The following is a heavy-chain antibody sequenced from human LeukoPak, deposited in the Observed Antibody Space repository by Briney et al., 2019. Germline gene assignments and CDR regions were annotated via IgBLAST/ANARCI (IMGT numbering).Heavy chain of an antibody. Sequence: SETLSLTCTVSGGSISSYYWSWIRQPAGKGLEWIGRIYTSGSTNYNPALTSLVTLSVDTSKNQFSLKLSSVTAADTAVYYCARIRRHGSCSDGRREGAFDVWGQGTMVTVSS. D-gene: IGHD2-15*01. CDR2: IYTSGST. V-gene: IGHV4-4*07. CDR1: GGSISSYY. CDR3: ARIRRHGSCSDGRREGAFDV. J-gene: IGHJ3*01.